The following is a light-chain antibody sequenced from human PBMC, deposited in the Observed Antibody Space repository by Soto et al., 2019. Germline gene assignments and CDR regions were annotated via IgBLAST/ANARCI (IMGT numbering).Light chain of an antibody. CDR1: RRDVGGYNY. CDR2: EVT. J-gene: IGLJ1*01. V-gene: IGLV2-8*01. CDR3: KSYAGSNTYV. Sequence: QSALTQPPSASGSPGQSVRISCTGTRRDVGGYNYVAWYQQHPGKAPKLIIYEVTKRPSGVPDRFSGSKSGNTASLTVSGLQAADEADYFCKSYAGSNTYVFGSGTKLTVL.